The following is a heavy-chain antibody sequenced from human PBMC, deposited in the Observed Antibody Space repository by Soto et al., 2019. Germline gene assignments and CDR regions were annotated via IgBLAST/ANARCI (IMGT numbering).Heavy chain of an antibody. CDR2: ISYDGSNK. Sequence: QVQLVESGGGVVQPGRSLRLSCAASGFTFSSYGMHWVRQAPGKGLEWVAVISYDGSNKYYADSVKGRFTISRDNSKNTLYLQMNSLRAEDTAVYYCAKDRGPSSGWYVNYYYYYGMDVWGQGTTVTVSS. J-gene: IGHJ6*02. V-gene: IGHV3-30*18. CDR1: GFTFSSYG. CDR3: AKDRGPSSGWYVNYYYYYGMDV. D-gene: IGHD6-19*01.